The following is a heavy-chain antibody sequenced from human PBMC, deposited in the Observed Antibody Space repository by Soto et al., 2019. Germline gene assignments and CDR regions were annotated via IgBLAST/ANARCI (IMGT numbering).Heavy chain of an antibody. CDR3: ARDRPGRGYVLDF. CDR2: IWSDGSKK. Sequence: QVQLVESGGDVVQPGRSLRLSCAASGFTFSSIGMHWVRQAPGKGLEWVAIIWSDGSKKFYTDSVKGRFTISRDNSRNTLYLQMDSLRAEDTAVYYCARDRPGRGYVLDFWGQGTLVTVSS. D-gene: IGHD1-26*01. CDR1: GFTFSSIG. J-gene: IGHJ4*02. V-gene: IGHV3-33*01.